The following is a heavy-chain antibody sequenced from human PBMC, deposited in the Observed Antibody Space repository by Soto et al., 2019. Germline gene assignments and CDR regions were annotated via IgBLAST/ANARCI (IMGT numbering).Heavy chain of an antibody. D-gene: IGHD4-17*01. Sequence: PSETLSLTCAVSGGSISSGGYSWSWIRQPPGKGLEWIGYIYHSGSTNYNPSLKSRVTISVDTSKNQFSLKLSSVTAADTAVYYCATHGDYESNAGIYYYYYGMDVWGQGTTVTVSS. V-gene: IGHV4-30-2*01. CDR2: IYHSGST. CDR3: ATHGDYESNAGIYYYYYGMDV. J-gene: IGHJ6*02. CDR1: GGSISSGGYS.